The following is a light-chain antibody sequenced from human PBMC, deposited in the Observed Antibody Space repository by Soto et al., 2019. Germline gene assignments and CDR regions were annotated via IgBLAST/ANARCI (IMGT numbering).Light chain of an antibody. V-gene: IGKV3-11*01. CDR2: DAS. J-gene: IGKJ4*01. CDR1: QSVRTY. Sequence: EILFTQSPATLSLSPGERATISCRASQSVRTYLAWYQQKPGQAPRLLIYDASNRDTDIPDRFSGSGSGTDFTLTISRLDPEDFAVYYCHQRSKWPLTFGGGTKVDIK. CDR3: HQRSKWPLT.